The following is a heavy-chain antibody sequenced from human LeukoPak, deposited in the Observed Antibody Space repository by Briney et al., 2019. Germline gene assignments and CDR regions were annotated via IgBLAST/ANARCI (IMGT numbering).Heavy chain of an antibody. Sequence: GASVKVSCKASGYTFTGCYMHWVRQAPGQGLEWMGWIKPNSGGTNYAQKFQGRVTMTRDTSISTAYMELSRLRSDDTAVHYCARDRCSAASTSCYNYNWFDPWAREPWSPSPQ. CDR2: IKPNSGGT. CDR1: GYTFTGCY. J-gene: IGHJ5*02. V-gene: IGHV1-2*02. D-gene: IGHD2-2*02. CDR3: ARDRCSAASTSCYNYNWFDP.